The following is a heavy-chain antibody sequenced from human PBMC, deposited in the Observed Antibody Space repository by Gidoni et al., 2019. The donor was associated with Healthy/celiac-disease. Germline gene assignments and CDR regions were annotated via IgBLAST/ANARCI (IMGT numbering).Heavy chain of an antibody. D-gene: IGHD6-6*01. V-gene: IGHV4-39*07. J-gene: IGHJ4*02. Sequence: QLQLQASGPGLVKPSETLSLPCTVSGRSISSSSYYWGWIRQPPGKGLEWIGSIDYSGSTYYNPSLKSRVTISVDTSKNQFSLKLSSVTAADTAVYYCARDKEGKEYSSSSGLFDYWGQGTLVTVSS. CDR2: IDYSGST. CDR3: ARDKEGKEYSSSSGLFDY. CDR1: GRSISSSSYY.